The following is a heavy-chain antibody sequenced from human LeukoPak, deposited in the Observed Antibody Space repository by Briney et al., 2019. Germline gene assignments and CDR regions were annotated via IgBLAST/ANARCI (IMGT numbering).Heavy chain of an antibody. D-gene: IGHD4-23*01. CDR3: ATAVATTEIDY. V-gene: IGHV1-69-2*01. Sequence: ASVKISXKVSGYTFTDYYMHWVQQAPGKGLEWMGLVDPEDGETIYAEKFQGRVTITADTSTDTAYMELSSLRSEDTAVYYCATAVATTEIDYWGQGTLATVSS. CDR2: VDPEDGET. J-gene: IGHJ4*02. CDR1: GYTFTDYY.